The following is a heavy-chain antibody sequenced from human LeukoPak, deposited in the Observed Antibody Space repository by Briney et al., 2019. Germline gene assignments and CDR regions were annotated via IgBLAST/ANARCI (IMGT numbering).Heavy chain of an antibody. CDR1: GYTFTNYA. V-gene: IGHV1-3*02. J-gene: IGHJ4*02. Sequence: GASVKVSCKASGYTFTNYALHWVRQAPGQSLEWMGWTNGATGNTRFSQDFQGRLTITIDTSASTGYVELSSLRSKDTAVYYCARSPGGNARTWLDYWGQGTLVTVSS. CDR3: ARSPGGNARTWLDY. CDR2: TNGATGNT. D-gene: IGHD4-23*01.